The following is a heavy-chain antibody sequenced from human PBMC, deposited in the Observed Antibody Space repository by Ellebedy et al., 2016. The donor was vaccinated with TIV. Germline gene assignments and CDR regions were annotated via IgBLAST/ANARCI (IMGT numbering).Heavy chain of an antibody. D-gene: IGHD2-15*01. Sequence: GGSLRLSXAASGFTVSSNYMSWVRQAPGKGLEWVSAISGSGGSTYYADSVKGRFTISRDNSKNTLYLQMNSLRAEDTAVYYCAKALVVVTAFDYWGQGTLVTVSS. J-gene: IGHJ4*02. CDR3: AKALVVVTAFDY. V-gene: IGHV3-23*01. CDR2: ISGSGGST. CDR1: GFTVSSNY.